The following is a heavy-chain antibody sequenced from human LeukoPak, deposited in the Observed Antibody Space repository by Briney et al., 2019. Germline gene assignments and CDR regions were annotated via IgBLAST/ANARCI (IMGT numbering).Heavy chain of an antibody. V-gene: IGHV3-30*03. CDR3: ARTVEQQLVRLSKDY. CDR2: ISYDVSNK. CDR1: GFTFSSYA. J-gene: IGHJ4*02. D-gene: IGHD6-13*01. Sequence: PGGSLRLSCAASGFTFSSYAMHWVRQAPGKGLEWVAVISYDVSNKFYADSVKGRFTISRDNSKNTLYLQMNSLRAEDTAVYYCARTVEQQLVRLSKDYWGQGTLVTVSS.